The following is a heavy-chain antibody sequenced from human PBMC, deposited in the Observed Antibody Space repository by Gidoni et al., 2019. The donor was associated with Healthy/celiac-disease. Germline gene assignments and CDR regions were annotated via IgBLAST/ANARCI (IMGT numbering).Heavy chain of an antibody. CDR1: GFTFSSYA. J-gene: IGHJ3*02. V-gene: IGHV3-23*01. CDR2: ISGSGGST. D-gene: IGHD3-10*01. Sequence: EVQLLESGGGLVQPGGSLRLACAASGFTFSSYAMSWVRQAPGKGLEWVSAISGSGGSTYYADSVKGRFTISRDNSKNTLYLQMNSLRAEDTAVYYCAKDRGDSDAFDIWGQGTMVTVSS. CDR3: AKDRGDSDAFDI.